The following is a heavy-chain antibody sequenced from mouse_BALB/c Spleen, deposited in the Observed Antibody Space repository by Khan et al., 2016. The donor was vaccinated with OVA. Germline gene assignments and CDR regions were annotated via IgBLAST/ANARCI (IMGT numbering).Heavy chain of an antibody. V-gene: IGHV1-7*01. J-gene: IGHJ2*01. CDR2: INPTSGYT. Sequence: QIQLVQSGAELAKPGASVKMSCKASGYTFTSYWMHWVKQRPGQGLEWIGYINPTSGYTDYNEKFKDKATLSADKSSSTAYMQLSSLTSEDSAVYDCTRDRIDYWGQGTTLTGSS. CDR3: TRDRIDY. CDR1: GYTFTSYW.